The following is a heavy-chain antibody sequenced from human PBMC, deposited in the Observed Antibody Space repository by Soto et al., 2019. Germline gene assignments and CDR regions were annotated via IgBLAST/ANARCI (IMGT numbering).Heavy chain of an antibody. CDR3: ATRPNGLYYFDY. D-gene: IGHD2-8*01. CDR2: IYSSGIT. Sequence: QVQLQESGPGLVKPSQTLSLTCTVSGGSISSGGYYWSWISQHPGKGLEWIGYIYSSGITYYNPSLKSRVTMSVDMSKNQFSLRLSSVTAADTAVYYCATRPNGLYYFDYWGQGTLVTVSS. CDR1: GGSISSGGYY. J-gene: IGHJ4*02. V-gene: IGHV4-31*03.